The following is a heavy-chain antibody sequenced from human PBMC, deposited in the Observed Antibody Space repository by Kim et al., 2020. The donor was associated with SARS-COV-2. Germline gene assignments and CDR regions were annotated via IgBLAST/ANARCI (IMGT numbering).Heavy chain of an antibody. J-gene: IGHJ6*03. Sequence: GGSLRLSCAASGFTFSSYWMSWVRQAPGKGLEWVANIKQDGSEKYYVDSVKGRFTISRDNAKNSLYLQMNSLRAEDTAVYYCAREGSNAQYSSGWYYYYYYMAVWGKGTTVTVSS. CDR1: GFTFSSYW. D-gene: IGHD6-19*01. CDR3: AREGSNAQYSSGWYYYYYYMAV. V-gene: IGHV3-7*01. CDR2: IKQDGSEK.